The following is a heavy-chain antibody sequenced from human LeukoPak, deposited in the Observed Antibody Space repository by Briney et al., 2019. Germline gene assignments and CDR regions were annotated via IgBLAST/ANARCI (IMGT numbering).Heavy chain of an antibody. CDR2: IYTSGST. D-gene: IGHD1-26*01. J-gene: IGHJ4*02. V-gene: IGHV4-61*02. CDR3: ARDREVGATGYYFDY. Sequence: SETLSLTCTVSGDSISSGDYYWSWIRQPAGKGLEWIGRIYTSGSTTYNSSLKSRVTISLDTSKNHFSLRLSSVTAADTAVYYCARDREVGATGYYFDYWGQGTLVTVSS. CDR1: GDSISSGDYY.